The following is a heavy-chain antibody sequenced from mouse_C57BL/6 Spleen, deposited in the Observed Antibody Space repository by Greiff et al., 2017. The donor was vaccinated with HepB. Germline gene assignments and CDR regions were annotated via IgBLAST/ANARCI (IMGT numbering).Heavy chain of an antibody. J-gene: IGHJ4*01. CDR1: GYTFTDYE. V-gene: IGHV1-15*01. CDR3: TRQLRLRAMDY. Sequence: QVQLQQSGAELVRPGASVTLSCKASGYTFTDYEMHWVKQTPVHGLEWIGAIDPETGGTAYNQKFKGKAILTADKSSSTAYMELRSLTSEDSAVYYCTRQLRLRAMDYWGQGTSVTDSS. CDR2: IDPETGGT. D-gene: IGHD3-2*02.